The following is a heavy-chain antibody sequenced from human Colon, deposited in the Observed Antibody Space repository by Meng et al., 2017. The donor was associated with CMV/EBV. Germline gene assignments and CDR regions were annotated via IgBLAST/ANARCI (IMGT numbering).Heavy chain of an antibody. J-gene: IGHJ4*02. CDR1: GFTFSRSW. CDR2: INSAGNIT. V-gene: IGHV3-74*01. Sequence: GGSLRLSCAASGFTFSRSWMHWARQAPGKGLVWVSRINSAGNITHYAGSVKGRFAISRDNAKNTLYLQMNRLRVEDTAVYYCAGDRWGPEYWGQGTLVTVSS. CDR3: AGDRWGPEY. D-gene: IGHD3-16*01.